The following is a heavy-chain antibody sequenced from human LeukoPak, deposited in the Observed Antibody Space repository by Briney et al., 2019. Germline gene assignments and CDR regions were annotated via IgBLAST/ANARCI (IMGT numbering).Heavy chain of an antibody. J-gene: IGHJ3*02. CDR3: ASPISGQSFDI. CDR1: GFTVSSNY. CDR2: IYPDGET. Sequence: PGGSLRLSCAASGFTVSSNYMSWVRQAPGKGLEWVSVIYPDGETYYADFVKGRFTISRDNSKNTLYLQMNSLRAEDTAAYYCASPISGQSFDIWGQGTMVTVSS. D-gene: IGHD6-19*01. V-gene: IGHV3-53*01.